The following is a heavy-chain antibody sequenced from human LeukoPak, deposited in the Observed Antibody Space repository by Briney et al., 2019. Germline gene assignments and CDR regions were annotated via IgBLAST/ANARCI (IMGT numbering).Heavy chain of an antibody. D-gene: IGHD6-19*01. CDR3: ARGPQWRGDYYYMDV. CDR1: GYSFTNFD. CDR2: MNPNSGNK. Sequence: GASVKVSCKASGYSFTNFDINWVRQATGQGLERMGWMNPNSGNKGYAQKFQGRVTMAMNTFITTAYMELSSLRSEDTAVYYCARGPQWRGDYYYMDVWGRGTTVTVSS. J-gene: IGHJ6*03. V-gene: IGHV1-8*01.